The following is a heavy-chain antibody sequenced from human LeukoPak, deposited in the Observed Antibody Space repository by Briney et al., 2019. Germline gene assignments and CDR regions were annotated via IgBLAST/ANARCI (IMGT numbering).Heavy chain of an antibody. D-gene: IGHD3-9*01. J-gene: IGHJ4*02. CDR3: ARDARYILSFWTHFDY. Sequence: GGSLRLSCVASGFTFSNYIMSWVRQAPGKGPEWVSSILVSGSTTFYADSVKGRFTISRDNAKNSLYLQMNSLRAEDTAVYYCARDARYILSFWTHFDYWGQGTLVTVSS. CDR2: ILVSGSTT. CDR1: GFTFSNYI. V-gene: IGHV3-21*01.